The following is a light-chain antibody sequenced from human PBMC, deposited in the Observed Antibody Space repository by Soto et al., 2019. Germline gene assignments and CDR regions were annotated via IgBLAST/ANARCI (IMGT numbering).Light chain of an antibody. CDR3: QERSKWPQR. Sequence: ERVRAEWAATRYLKTGGGASLSCRASQSVDNYLDWYQQKPGQAPRLLIYESSNRATGIPARFSGSGSGTDFILTLSRLEPEAFAVYYCQERSKWPQRFGQGTKLDIK. CDR1: QSVDNY. CDR2: ESS. V-gene: IGKV3-11*01. J-gene: IGKJ1*01.